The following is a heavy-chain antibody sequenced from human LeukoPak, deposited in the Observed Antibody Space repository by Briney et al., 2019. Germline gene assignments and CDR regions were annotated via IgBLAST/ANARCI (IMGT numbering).Heavy chain of an antibody. Sequence: GGSLRLSCAASGFTFSSYGMHWVRQAPGKGLEWVAFIRYDGSNKYYADSVKGRFTISRDNSKNTLYLQMNSLRAEDTAVYYCAKDFGYDFWSGLEYFDYWGQGTLVTVSS. CDR1: GFTFSSYG. V-gene: IGHV3-30*02. J-gene: IGHJ4*02. D-gene: IGHD3-3*01. CDR3: AKDFGYDFWSGLEYFDY. CDR2: IRYDGSNK.